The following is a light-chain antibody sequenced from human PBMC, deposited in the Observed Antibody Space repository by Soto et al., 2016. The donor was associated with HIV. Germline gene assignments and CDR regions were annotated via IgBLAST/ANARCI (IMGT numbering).Light chain of an antibody. CDR2: GAS. Sequence: DIQMTQSPPAMSASVGDRVTITCRASQDISKSLVWFQQRPGKVPKRLIYGASRLQSGVPSRFSGSGSGTDFTLTISGLQPEDFATYFCLQHKTYPLTFGAGTKVEIK. CDR1: QDISKS. J-gene: IGKJ4*01. CDR3: LQHKTYPLT. V-gene: IGKV1-17*03.